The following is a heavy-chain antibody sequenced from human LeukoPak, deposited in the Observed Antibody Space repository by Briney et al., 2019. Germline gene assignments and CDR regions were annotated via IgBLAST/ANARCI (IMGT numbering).Heavy chain of an antibody. CDR3: ALDCGAANYYFDY. CDR1: GYTFTTYA. CDR2: INTNTGNP. Sequence: GASVKVSCKASGYTFTTYAVNWVRQAPGQGLEWMGWINTNTGNPTYAQDFTGRFVFSLDTSVSTAYLQISSLKAEDTAVYYCALDCGAANYYFDYWGQGTLVTVSS. J-gene: IGHJ4*02. D-gene: IGHD2-21*02. V-gene: IGHV7-4-1*02.